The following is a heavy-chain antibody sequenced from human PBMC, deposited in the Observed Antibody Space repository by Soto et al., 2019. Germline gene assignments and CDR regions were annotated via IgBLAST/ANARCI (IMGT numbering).Heavy chain of an antibody. D-gene: IGHD1-1*01. CDR3: ARGPNWNEDHNWFDP. CDR1: GYTFTTYA. J-gene: IGHJ5*02. Sequence: GASVKVSCKASGYTFTTYAVHWVRQAPGQRLEWMGWINGGNGNTKYSQKFQGRIAITRDTSATTAYLELSSLRSEDMAVYYCARGPNWNEDHNWFDPWGQGTLVTVSS. V-gene: IGHV1-3*01. CDR2: INGGNGNT.